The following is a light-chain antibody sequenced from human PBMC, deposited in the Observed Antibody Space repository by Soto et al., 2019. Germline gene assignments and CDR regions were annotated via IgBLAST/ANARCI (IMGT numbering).Light chain of an antibody. CDR2: GAS. CDR3: QQYNNWPPTYT. J-gene: IGKJ2*01. Sequence: EIVMTQSPATLSVSPGERATLSCRASQSLSSNLAWYQQKPGQAPRLLIYGASTRATGIPARFSGSGSGTEFPLTISSLQSEDFAVYYCQQYNNWPPTYTFGQGTKLEIK. V-gene: IGKV3-15*01. CDR1: QSLSSN.